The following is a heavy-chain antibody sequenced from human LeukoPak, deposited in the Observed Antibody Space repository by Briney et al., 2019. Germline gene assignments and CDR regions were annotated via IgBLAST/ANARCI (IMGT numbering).Heavy chain of an antibody. Sequence: KSSETLSLTCTVSGGSISSSSYYWGWIRQPPGKGLEWIGSIYYSGSPNYNPSLKSRVTMSVDTSKNHFSLKLHSVTAADTAMYHCARGGTYRGGADYWGQGTLVTVSS. D-gene: IGHD4-11*01. CDR2: IYYSGSP. J-gene: IGHJ4*02. V-gene: IGHV4-39*07. CDR1: GGSISSSSYY. CDR3: ARGGTYRGGADY.